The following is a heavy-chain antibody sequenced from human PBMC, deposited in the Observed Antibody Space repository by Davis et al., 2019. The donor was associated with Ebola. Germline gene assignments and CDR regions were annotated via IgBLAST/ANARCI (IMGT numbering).Heavy chain of an antibody. CDR3: ARGRSYYDFWSGYSSYYYYYYMDV. CDR1: GGSISSSSYY. Sequence: SETLSLTCTVSGGSISSSSYYWGWIRQPPGKGLEWIGEINHSGSTNYNPSLKSRVTISVDPPKNQFSLKLSSVTAAATAVYYCARGRSYYDFWSGYSSYYYYYYMDVWGKGTTVTVSS. D-gene: IGHD3-3*01. V-gene: IGHV4-39*07. CDR2: INHSGST. J-gene: IGHJ6*03.